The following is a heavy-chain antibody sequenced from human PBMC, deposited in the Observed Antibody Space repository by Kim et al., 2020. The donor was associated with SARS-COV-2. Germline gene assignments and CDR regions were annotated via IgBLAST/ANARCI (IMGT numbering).Heavy chain of an antibody. CDR1: GGSFSGYY. CDR2: INHSGST. D-gene: IGHD2-2*01. CDR3: ARVVPAPPLKHNWFDP. Sequence: SETLSLTCAVYGGSFSGYYWSWIRQPPGKGLEWIGEINHSGSTNYNPSLKSRVTISVDTSKNQFSLKLSSVTAADTAVYYCARVVPAPPLKHNWFDPWG. V-gene: IGHV4-34*01. J-gene: IGHJ5*02.